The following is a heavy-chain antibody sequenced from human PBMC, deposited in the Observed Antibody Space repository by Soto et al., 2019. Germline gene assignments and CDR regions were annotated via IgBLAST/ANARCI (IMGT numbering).Heavy chain of an antibody. CDR1: GGSFSGYY. D-gene: IGHD6-13*01. V-gene: IGHV4-34*01. Sequence: SETLSLTCAVYGGSFSGYYWSWIRQPPGKGLEWIGEINHSGSTNYNPSLKSRVTISVDTSKNQFSLKLSSVTAADTAVYYCARGRRVYGAFDIWGQGTMVTVSS. CDR3: ARGRRVYGAFDI. J-gene: IGHJ3*02. CDR2: INHSGST.